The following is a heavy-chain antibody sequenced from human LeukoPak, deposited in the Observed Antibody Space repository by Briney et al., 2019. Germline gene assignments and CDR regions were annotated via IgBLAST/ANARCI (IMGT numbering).Heavy chain of an antibody. D-gene: IGHD6-19*01. CDR3: AHRRDSSGWHTFDY. CDR2: IYSNGDK. J-gene: IGHJ4*02. V-gene: IGHV2-5*01. CDR1: GFSLRTSGVG. Sequence: KESGPTLVNPTQTLTLTCTFSGFSLRTSGVGVAWIRQPPGKALEWLALIYSNGDKRYSPSLHSRLTITKDTSKNQVVLTMTNMDPVDTATYYCAHRRDSSGWHTFDYWGQGTLVTVSS.